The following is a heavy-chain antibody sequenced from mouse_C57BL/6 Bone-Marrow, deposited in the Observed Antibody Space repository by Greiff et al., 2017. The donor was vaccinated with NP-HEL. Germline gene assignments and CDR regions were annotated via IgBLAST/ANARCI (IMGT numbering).Heavy chain of an antibody. CDR3: ATYYYGSSLDY. CDR2: ISSGSSTI. Sequence: EVKLVESGGGLVKPGGSLKLSCAASGFTFSDYGMHWVRQAPEKGLEWVAYISSGSSTIYYAHTVKGRFTISRDNAKNTLFLQMTSLRSEETAMYYCATYYYGSSLDYWGQGTTLTVSS. D-gene: IGHD1-1*01. J-gene: IGHJ2*01. CDR1: GFTFSDYG. V-gene: IGHV5-17*01.